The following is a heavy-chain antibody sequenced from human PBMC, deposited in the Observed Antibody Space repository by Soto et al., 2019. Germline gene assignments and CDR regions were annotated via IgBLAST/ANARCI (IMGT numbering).Heavy chain of an antibody. Sequence: QLVESGGGVVPPGASLRLSCAASGFTFSTFGMHWVSQTPGKGLEWVAVISYDGNNKVYADSVKGRFTISRDNFKNTVDLVMNNLKVGDTAVYYCAKDLQAYGDYDYYCYGLDVWGQGATVSVSS. CDR1: GFTFSTFG. D-gene: IGHD4-17*01. CDR2: ISYDGNNK. CDR3: AKDLQAYGDYDYYCYGLDV. J-gene: IGHJ6*02. V-gene: IGHV3-30*18.